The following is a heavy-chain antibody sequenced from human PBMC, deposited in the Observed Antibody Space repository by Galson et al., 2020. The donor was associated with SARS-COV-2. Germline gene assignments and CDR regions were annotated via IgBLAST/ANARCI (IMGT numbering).Heavy chain of an antibody. CDR2: LSPTGSDI. Sequence: GGSLRLSCAGSGFTFSDYYMSWVRQAPGKGLEWVAYLSPTGSDIYYADSVRGRFTISRDNAKDSLYLQMNRLRAEDTALYYCVRMMWGSYFDFWGQGNHVTVSS. J-gene: IGHJ4*02. CDR1: GFTFSDYY. V-gene: IGHV3-11*01. CDR3: VRMMWGSYFDF. D-gene: IGHD3-10*01.